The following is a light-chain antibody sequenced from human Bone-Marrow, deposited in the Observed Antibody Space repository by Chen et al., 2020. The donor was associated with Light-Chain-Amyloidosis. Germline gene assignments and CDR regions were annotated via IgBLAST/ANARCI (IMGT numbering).Light chain of an antibody. CDR2: ANA. V-gene: IGLV1-40*01. CDR1: SYNIGAGYD. J-gene: IGLJ3*02. CDR3: QSYDGSLGGSRV. Sequence: QSVLTQPPSVSGAPGQRVTISCPGSSYNIGAGYDVHWYQQLPGTAPKLLIYANANRPSGVPYRFSGSKSVSSASLAITGLQAEDEADYYCQSYDGSLGGSRVFGGGTKLTVL.